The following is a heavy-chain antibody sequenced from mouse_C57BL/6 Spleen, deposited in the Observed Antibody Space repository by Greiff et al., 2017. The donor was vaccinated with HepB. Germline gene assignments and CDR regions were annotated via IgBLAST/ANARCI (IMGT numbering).Heavy chain of an antibody. V-gene: IGHV1-20*01. CDR2: INPYNGDT. J-gene: IGHJ2*01. Sequence: EVQLQQSGPELVKPGDSVKISCKASGYSFTGYFMNWVMQSHGKSLEWIGRINPYNGDTFYNQKFKGKATLTVDKSSSTAHMELRSLTSEDSAVYYCARNPYYYGSSYFDYWGQGTTLTVSS. CDR1: GYSFTGYF. D-gene: IGHD1-1*01. CDR3: ARNPYYYGSSYFDY.